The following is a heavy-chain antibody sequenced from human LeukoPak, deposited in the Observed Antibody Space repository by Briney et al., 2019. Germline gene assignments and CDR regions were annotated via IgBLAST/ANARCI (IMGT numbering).Heavy chain of an antibody. D-gene: IGHD2-2*01. CDR1: GFTFSNHP. J-gene: IGHJ6*02. CDR2: ISSNGGST. CDR3: AKDRGECSSTSCFYYYYYGMDV. V-gene: IGHV3-64*01. Sequence: GGSLRLSCAASGFTFSNHPMHWVRQAPGKGLEYVSAISSNGGSTYYANSVKGRFTISRDNSKNTLSLQMGSLRTEDTAVYYCAKDRGECSSTSCFYYYYYGMDVWGQGTTVTVSS.